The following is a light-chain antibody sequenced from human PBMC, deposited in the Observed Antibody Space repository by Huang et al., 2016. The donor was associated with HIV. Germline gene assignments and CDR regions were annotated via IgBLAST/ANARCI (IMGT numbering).Light chain of an antibody. CDR1: QSFVNQ. V-gene: IGKV3-15*01. CDR2: GAS. J-gene: IGKJ2*01. Sequence: DTVMTQTPATLSVSPGARSTLSCRASQSFVNQLAWFQQKPGQAPRLLIHGASTRATGIPARFSGSGSGTEFTLTISSLQSEDFAVYYCQQYNNWPYTFGQGTKLEIK. CDR3: QQYNNWPYT.